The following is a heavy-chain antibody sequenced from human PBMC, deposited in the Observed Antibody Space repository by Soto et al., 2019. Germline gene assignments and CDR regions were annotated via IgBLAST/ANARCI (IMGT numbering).Heavy chain of an antibody. Sequence: LRLSCAASGFTFTRYDMHWVRLTAGKGLEWVSSIGTDGDTYYADSVKGRFTISREDDKNSVYLQMNSLGAGDTAVYHCARAYYDSSGYPVGGMDVWGQGTMVTVSS. J-gene: IGHJ6*02. CDR3: ARAYYDSSGYPVGGMDV. D-gene: IGHD3-22*01. V-gene: IGHV3-13*01. CDR1: GFTFTRYD. CDR2: IGTDGDT.